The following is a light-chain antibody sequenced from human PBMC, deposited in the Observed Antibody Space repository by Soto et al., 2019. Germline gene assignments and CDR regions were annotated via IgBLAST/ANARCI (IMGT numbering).Light chain of an antibody. V-gene: IGLV2-8*01. CDR1: GSDVGDY. CDR3: SSYTGSSYV. CDR2: EVS. J-gene: IGLJ1*01. Sequence: QSVLTQPPSASGSPGQSVTISCTGTGSDVGDYVSWYQQHPGKAPKLMIYEVSKRPSGVPDRFSGSKSGNTASLTVSGLQAEDEANYYCSSYTGSSYVFGTGTKVTVL.